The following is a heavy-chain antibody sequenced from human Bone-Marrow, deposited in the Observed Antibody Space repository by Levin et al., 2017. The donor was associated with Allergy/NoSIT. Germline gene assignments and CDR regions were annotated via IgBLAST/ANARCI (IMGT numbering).Heavy chain of an antibody. V-gene: IGHV3-23*01. CDR1: GFPFSNYA. J-gene: IGHJ6*02. D-gene: IGHD3-3*01. CDR2: VSDNGRST. CDR3: AKEVANYDFWSGPYGMDV. Sequence: PGGSLRLSCAASGFPFSNYAINWVRQAPGRGPEWVSAVSDNGRSTYYADSVKGRFTISRDNSKNTVSLQMLYLRAKDTAVYYCAKEVANYDFWSGPYGMDVWGQGTTVTVSS.